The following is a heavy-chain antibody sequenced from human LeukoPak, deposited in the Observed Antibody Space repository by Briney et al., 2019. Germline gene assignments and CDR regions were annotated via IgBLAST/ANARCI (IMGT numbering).Heavy chain of an antibody. CDR2: INPNSGNT. D-gene: IGHD3-22*01. J-gene: IGHJ4*02. CDR3: ETHYYDSSGYYRDY. Sequence: SVKVSCKPSVYTFTSYAINWVPPATRQGREWMGWINPNSGNTGYAQKFQGRVTMTRNTSISTAYMELSSLRSEDTAVYYCETHYYDSSGYYRDYWGQGTLVTVSS. CDR1: VYTFTSYA. V-gene: IGHV1-8*01.